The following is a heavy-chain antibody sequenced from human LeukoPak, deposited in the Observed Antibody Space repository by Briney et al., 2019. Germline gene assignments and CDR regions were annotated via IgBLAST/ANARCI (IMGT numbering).Heavy chain of an antibody. CDR1: GFTFNSYS. V-gene: IGHV3-21*01. CDR3: ARASGDIVETATMGSY. D-gene: IGHD5-18*01. CDR2: ISSSSSSI. J-gene: IGHJ4*02. Sequence: PGGSLRLSCAASGFTFNSYSMNWVRQAPGKGLEWVSSISSSSSSIYYADSVKGRFTISRDNAKNSLYPQMNSLRAEDTAVYYCARASGDIVETATMGSYWGQGTLVTVSS.